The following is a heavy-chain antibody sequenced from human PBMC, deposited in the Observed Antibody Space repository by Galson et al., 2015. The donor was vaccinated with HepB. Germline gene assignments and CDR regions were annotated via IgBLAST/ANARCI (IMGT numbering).Heavy chain of an antibody. D-gene: IGHD2-15*01. V-gene: IGHV3-30-3*01. CDR1: GFTFSYSA. J-gene: IGHJ4*02. CDR2: VFHDGNTK. Sequence: SLRLSCAASGFTFSYSAMHWVRQPPGKGLEWVAIVFHDGNTKHYADSVKGRFTISRDNSKNTLYLQMNSLRLEDTAVYYCAKDSVGGFCDGGSCALFDSWGQGTLVTVSS. CDR3: AKDSVGGFCDGGSCALFDS.